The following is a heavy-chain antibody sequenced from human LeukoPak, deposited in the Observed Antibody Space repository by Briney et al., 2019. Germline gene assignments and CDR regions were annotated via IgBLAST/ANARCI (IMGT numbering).Heavy chain of an antibody. J-gene: IGHJ4*02. Sequence: QSGGSLRLSCAASGFTFSTYSMNWVRQAPGKGLEWISYISSSSNTIYYADSVKGRFTISRDNAKKSLYLHMNSLRAEDTAVYYCARDNHFYGSGSYSRPLDYWGQGTLVTVSS. D-gene: IGHD3-10*01. CDR2: ISSSSNTI. V-gene: IGHV3-48*01. CDR1: GFTFSTYS. CDR3: ARDNHFYGSGSYSRPLDY.